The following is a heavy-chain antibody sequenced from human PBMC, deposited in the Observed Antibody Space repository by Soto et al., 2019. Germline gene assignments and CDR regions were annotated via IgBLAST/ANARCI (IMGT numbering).Heavy chain of an antibody. CDR2: INPNSGGT. CDR1: GYTFTGYY. D-gene: IGHD6-6*01. CDR3: AREGAYIAARPISPWDYGMDV. J-gene: IGHJ6*02. V-gene: IGHV1-2*04. Sequence: ASVKVSCKASGYTFTGYYIHWVRQAPGQGLEWMGWINPNSGGTNYAQKFQGWVTMTRDTSISTAYMELSRLRSDDTAVYYCAREGAYIAARPISPWDYGMDVWG.